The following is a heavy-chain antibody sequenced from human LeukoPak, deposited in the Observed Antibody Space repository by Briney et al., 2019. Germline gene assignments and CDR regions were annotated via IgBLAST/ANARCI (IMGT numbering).Heavy chain of an antibody. Sequence: GGSLRLSCAASGFTFSSYEMNWVRQAPGKGLEWVSYISSSGSTIYYADSVKGRLTISRDNAKNSLYLQMISLRAEDTAVYYCARGDSGSYYFDYWGQGTLVTVSS. J-gene: IGHJ4*02. D-gene: IGHD1-26*01. CDR2: ISSSGSTI. V-gene: IGHV3-48*03. CDR1: GFTFSSYE. CDR3: ARGDSGSYYFDY.